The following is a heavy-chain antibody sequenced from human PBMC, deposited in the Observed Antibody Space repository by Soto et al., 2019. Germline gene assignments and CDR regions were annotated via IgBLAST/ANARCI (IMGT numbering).Heavy chain of an antibody. V-gene: IGHV3-21*01. J-gene: IGHJ4*02. CDR1: GFTFRRVS. Sequence: GWSLRLSCEASGFTFRRVSMNWVRHVPGKGLEWVASISSGSSDTWYSDSAKGRFIISRDNAHNSLFLQMNTLRPEDTAMYYYARVVYWGPGTQVTGSS. CDR3: ARVVY. CDR2: ISSGSSDT.